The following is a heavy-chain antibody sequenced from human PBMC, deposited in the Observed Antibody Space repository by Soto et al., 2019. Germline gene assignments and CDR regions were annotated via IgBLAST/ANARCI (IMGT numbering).Heavy chain of an antibody. J-gene: IGHJ4*02. V-gene: IGHV3-30*18. CDR3: AKDTYYHDTTGYYVFDY. CDR2: ISYDGSKK. D-gene: IGHD3-22*01. Sequence: QVQLVESGGGVVQPGRSLTLSCAASEFTFSSYGIHWVGQAPGKGLEWVAVISYDGSKKQYADSVKGRFTISRDNSKNTLHLQMNSLRAEDTAVYYCAKDTYYHDTTGYYVFDYWGQGTLVTVSS. CDR1: EFTFSSYG.